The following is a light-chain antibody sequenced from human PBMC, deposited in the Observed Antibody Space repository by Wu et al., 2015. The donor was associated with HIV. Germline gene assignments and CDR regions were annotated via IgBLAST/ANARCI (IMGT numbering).Light chain of an antibody. CDR2: GAS. V-gene: IGKV3-20*01. J-gene: IGKJ3*01. CDR3: QHYGSSLLT. CDR1: QSVSSSY. Sequence: EIVLTQSPGTLSLSPGERTTLSCRASQSVSSSYLAWYQQKPGQAPRLLIYGASSRATGTPDRFSGSGSGTDFTLSISGLEPEDFAVYYCQHYGSSLLTFGPGTTVDI.